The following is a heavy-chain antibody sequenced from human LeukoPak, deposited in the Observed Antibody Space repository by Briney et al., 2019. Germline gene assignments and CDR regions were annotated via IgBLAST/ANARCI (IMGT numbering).Heavy chain of an antibody. CDR2: INVGNGNT. Sequence: GASVKVSCKASGYMFTSYGLHWVRQAPGQRLEWMGWINVGNGNTKYSQEFQGRVTITRDTSASTAYMELSSLRSEDMGVYYCARVGLSSSCDYWGQGTVVTVSS. J-gene: IGHJ4*02. CDR3: ARVGLSSSCDY. V-gene: IGHV1-3*03. D-gene: IGHD6-6*01. CDR1: GYMFTSYG.